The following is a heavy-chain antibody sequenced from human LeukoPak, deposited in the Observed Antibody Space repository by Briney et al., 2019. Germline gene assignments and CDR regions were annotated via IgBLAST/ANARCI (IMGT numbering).Heavy chain of an antibody. CDR3: TGEQWLEPSLN. CDR2: IKSKTDGGTT. V-gene: IGHV3-15*01. J-gene: IGHJ4*02. CDR1: GFTFSNAW. D-gene: IGHD6-19*01. Sequence: PGGSLRLSCAASGFTFSNAWMSWVRQAPGKGLEWVGRIKSKTDGGTTDYAAPVKGRFTISRDDSKNTLYLQMNSLKTEDTAVYYCTGEQWLEPSLNWGQGTLVTVSS.